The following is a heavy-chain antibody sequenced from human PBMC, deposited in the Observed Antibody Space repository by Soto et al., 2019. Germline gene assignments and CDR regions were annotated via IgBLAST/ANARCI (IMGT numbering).Heavy chain of an antibody. CDR3: AKDGADSVVVSGAAVFDI. Sequence: EVQLLESGGGLVQPGGSLRLSCAASGFTFSSYAMSWVRQAPGKGLEWVSAISGSGGSTYYADSVKGRFTISRDNSKNTLHMQSNRVGAADMDLYSSAKDGADSVVVSGAAVFDIWGQGTMVTVSS. CDR1: GFTFSSYA. J-gene: IGHJ3*02. V-gene: IGHV3-23*01. CDR2: ISGSGGST. D-gene: IGHD2-21*01.